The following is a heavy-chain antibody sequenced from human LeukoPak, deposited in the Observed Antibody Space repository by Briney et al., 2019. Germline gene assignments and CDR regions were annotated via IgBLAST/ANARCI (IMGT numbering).Heavy chain of an antibody. V-gene: IGHV1-8*01. D-gene: IGHD3-22*01. CDR2: MNPNSGNT. Sequence: GASVKVSCKASGYTFTSYDINWVRQATGQGLGWMGWMNPNSGNTGYAQKFQGRVTMTRNTSISTAYMELSSLRSEDTAVYYCARVPPASYYYDSSGYRALGYYYYMDVWGKGTTVTVSS. CDR3: ARVPPASYYYDSSGYRALGYYYYMDV. J-gene: IGHJ6*03. CDR1: GYTFTSYD.